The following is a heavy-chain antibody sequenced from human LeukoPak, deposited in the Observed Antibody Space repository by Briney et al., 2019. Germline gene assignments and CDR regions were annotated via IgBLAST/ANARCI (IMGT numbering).Heavy chain of an antibody. D-gene: IGHD6-13*01. J-gene: IGHJ4*02. CDR3: ARQSSSFFDY. CDR2: IYTSGST. CDR1: GGSISSGSYY. Sequence: SQTLSLTCTVSGGSISSGSYYWSWIRQPAGKGLEWIGRIYTSGSTNYNPSLKSRVTISVDASKNQFSLKLSSVTAADTAVYYCARQSSSFFDYWGQGTLVTVSS. V-gene: IGHV4-61*02.